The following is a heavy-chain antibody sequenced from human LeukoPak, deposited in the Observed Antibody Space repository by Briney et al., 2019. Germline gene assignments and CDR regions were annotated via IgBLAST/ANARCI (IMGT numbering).Heavy chain of an antibody. CDR3: ARSPLTPWRLAYYFDY. J-gene: IGHJ4*02. CDR2: IYYSGST. Sequence: SETLSLTCTASGGSISSYYWSWIRQPPGKGLEWIGYIYYSGSTNYNPSLKSRVTISVDTYKNQFSLKLSSVTAADTAVYYCARSPLTPWRLAYYFDYLGQGTLVTVSS. CDR1: GGSISSYY. D-gene: IGHD3-9*01. V-gene: IGHV4-59*01.